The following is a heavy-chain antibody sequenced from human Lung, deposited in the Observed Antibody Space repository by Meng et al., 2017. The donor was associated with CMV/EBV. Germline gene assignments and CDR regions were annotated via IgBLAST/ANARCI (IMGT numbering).Heavy chain of an antibody. CDR2: IYYSGST. V-gene: IGHV4-31*03. D-gene: IGHD3-3*01. CDR3: ARGPTPTISEGWFDP. CDR1: GGSISSSAYY. J-gene: IGHJ5*02. Sequence: SXTXSLXCTVSGGSISSSAYYWSWIRQHPGKGLEWIGYIYYSGSTYYNPSLKSRVTISVDTSNTQFSLTLSSVTAADTAVYYCARGPTPTISEGWFDPWGQGTXVTVSS.